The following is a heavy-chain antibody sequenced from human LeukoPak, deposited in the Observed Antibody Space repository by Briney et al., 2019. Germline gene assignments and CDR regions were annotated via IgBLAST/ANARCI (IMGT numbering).Heavy chain of an antibody. V-gene: IGHV3-53*01. CDR1: GYTFAKYW. CDR3: ARVLSGRGSLYDYYYYMDV. D-gene: IGHD3-10*01. CDR2: TYSNGRT. J-gene: IGHJ6*03. Sequence: GESLKISCQASGYTFAKYWIGWVRQAPGKGLEWVSVTYSNGRTYYADSVKGRFTISRDISKNTLYLQMNSLRAEDTAVYYCARVLSGRGSLYDYYYYMDVWGKGTTVTISS.